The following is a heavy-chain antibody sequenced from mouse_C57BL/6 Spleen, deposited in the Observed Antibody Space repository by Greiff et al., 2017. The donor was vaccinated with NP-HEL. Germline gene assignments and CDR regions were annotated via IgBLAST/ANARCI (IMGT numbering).Heavy chain of an antibody. CDR1: GFTFSSYG. V-gene: IGHV5-6*01. J-gene: IGHJ1*03. CDR2: ISSGGSYT. D-gene: IGHD2-3*01. Sequence: EVMLVESGGDLVKPGGSLKLSCAASGFTFSSYGMSWVRQTPDKRLEWVATISSGGSYTYYPDSVKGRFTISRDNAKNTLYLQMSSLKSEDTAMYYCARGGDGYPYWYFDVWGTGTTVTVSS. CDR3: ARGGDGYPYWYFDV.